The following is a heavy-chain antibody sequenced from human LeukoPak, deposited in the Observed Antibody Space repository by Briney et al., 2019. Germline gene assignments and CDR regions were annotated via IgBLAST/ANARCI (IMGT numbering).Heavy chain of an antibody. V-gene: IGHV4-39*07. CDR1: GGSISISTYY. Sequence: SETLSLTCTVSGGSISISTYYWGWVRQPPGKGLEWIGSIYSSGTTYYNPSLKSQFTIPLDTSKNQFSLKLSSVTAADTAVYYCARAGYSSSWYAQFPFSFDYWGQGTLVTVSS. CDR2: IYSSGTT. CDR3: ARAGYSSSWYAQFPFSFDY. J-gene: IGHJ4*02. D-gene: IGHD6-13*01.